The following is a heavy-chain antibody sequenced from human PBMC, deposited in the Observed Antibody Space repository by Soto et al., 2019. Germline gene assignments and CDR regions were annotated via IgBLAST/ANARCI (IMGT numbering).Heavy chain of an antibody. CDR3: AKLGEAAAAGIDY. Sequence: HPGGSLRLSCAASGFTFSSYAMSWVRQAPGKGLEWVSAISGSGGSTYYADSVKGRFTISRDNSKNTLYLQMNSLRAVDTAVYYCAKLGEAAAAGIDYWGQGTLVTVSS. J-gene: IGHJ4*02. D-gene: IGHD6-13*01. V-gene: IGHV3-23*01. CDR1: GFTFSSYA. CDR2: ISGSGGST.